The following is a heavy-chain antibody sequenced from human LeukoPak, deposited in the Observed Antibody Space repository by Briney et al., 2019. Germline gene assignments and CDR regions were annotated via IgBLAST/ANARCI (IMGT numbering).Heavy chain of an antibody. V-gene: IGHV3-20*01. CDR1: GFTFDDYG. D-gene: IGHD3-22*01. CDR3: ARDRCYDSSGYYGCDYYYGMDV. CDR2: INWNGGST. J-gene: IGHJ6*02. Sequence: PGGSLRLSCAASGFTFDDYGMSWVRQAPGKGLEWVSGINWNGGSTGYADSVKGRFTISRDNAKNSLYLQMNSLRAEDTALYHCARDRCYDSSGYYGCDYYYGMDVWGQGTTVTVSS.